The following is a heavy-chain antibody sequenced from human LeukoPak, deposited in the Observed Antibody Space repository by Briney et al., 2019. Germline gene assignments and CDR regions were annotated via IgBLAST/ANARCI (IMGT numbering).Heavy chain of an antibody. V-gene: IGHV3-23*01. CDR3: AKRGVVIRVILVGFHKEAYYFDS. CDR1: GITLSNYG. D-gene: IGHD3-22*01. CDR2: IAGSGGAT. J-gene: IGHJ4*02. Sequence: GGSLRLSCEVSGITLSNYGMSWVRQAPGKGLQWVAGIAGSGGATNYADSVKGRFTISRGNRKNTLYLQMNSLRAEDTAVYFCAKRGVVIRVILVGFHKEAYYFDSWGQGALVTVSS.